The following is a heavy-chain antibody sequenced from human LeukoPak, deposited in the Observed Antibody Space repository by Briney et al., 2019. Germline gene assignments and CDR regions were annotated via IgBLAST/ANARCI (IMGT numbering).Heavy chain of an antibody. CDR1: GGSFSGYY. V-gene: IGHV4-34*01. J-gene: IGHJ6*03. CDR2: INHSGST. CDR3: ARIGTKMVRGGHLYYYYYYMDV. Sequence: SETLSLTCAVYGGSFSGYYWSWIRQPPGKGLEWIGEINHSGSTNYNPSLKSRVTISVDTSKNQFSLKLSSVTAADTAVYYCARIGTKMVRGGHLYYYYYYMDVWGKGTTVTISS. D-gene: IGHD3-10*01.